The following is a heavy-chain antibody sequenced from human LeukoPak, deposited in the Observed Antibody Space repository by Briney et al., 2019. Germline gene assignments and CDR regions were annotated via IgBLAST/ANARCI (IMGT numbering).Heavy chain of an antibody. V-gene: IGHV4-39*01. CDR3: AIRSGSGGNYYFDY. D-gene: IGHD2-15*01. J-gene: IGHJ4*02. CDR2: IYYTGSA. Sequence: SETLSLTCSVSGGSISSSSYYWGWIRQPPGKGLEWIGSIYYTGSAYYNPSLKSRVNIFVDTSKNQLSLRLSSVTATDTAMYYCAIRSGSGGNYYFDYWGQGTLVTVSS. CDR1: GGSISSSSYY.